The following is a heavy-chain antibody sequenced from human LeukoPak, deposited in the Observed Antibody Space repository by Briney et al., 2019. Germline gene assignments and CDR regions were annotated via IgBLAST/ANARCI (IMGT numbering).Heavy chain of an antibody. J-gene: IGHJ5*02. CDR3: ATLNRPGIAAAGSPFDP. Sequence: GESLKIFCKASGYRFTSYWIGWVRQMPGKGLEWVGIIYPSDSDARYSPSFQGQVTISADKSINTAYLQWSSLKASDTAMYYCATLNRPGIAAAGSPFDPWGQGTLVTVSS. V-gene: IGHV5-51*01. D-gene: IGHD6-13*01. CDR1: GYRFTSYW. CDR2: IYPSDSDA.